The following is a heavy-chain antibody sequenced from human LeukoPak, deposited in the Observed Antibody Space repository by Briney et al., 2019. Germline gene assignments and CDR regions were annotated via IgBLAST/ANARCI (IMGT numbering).Heavy chain of an antibody. V-gene: IGHV1-2*02. J-gene: IGHJ6*02. CDR1: GYTFTGYY. D-gene: IGHD3-22*01. CDR2: INPNSGGT. CDR3: ARAVSYYDSSGLYYYGMDV. Sequence: ASVKVSCKASGYTFTGYYMHWVRQAPGQGLEWMGWINPNSGGTNYAQKFRGRVTMTRDTSISTAYMELSRLRSDDTAVYYCARAVSYYDSSGLYYYGMDVWGQGTTVTVSS.